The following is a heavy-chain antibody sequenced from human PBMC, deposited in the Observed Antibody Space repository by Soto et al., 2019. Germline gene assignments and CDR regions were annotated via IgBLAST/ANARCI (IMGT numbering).Heavy chain of an antibody. V-gene: IGHV4-4*02. CDR2: IFHNGNT. J-gene: IGHJ6*02. CDR1: GGSISSSNW. Sequence: SETLSLTFAVSGGSISSSNWWSWVRQPPGKGLEWIGEIFHNGNTYSNPSLTGRVTMSVDKSKNQFSLNLNSVTAADTAVYYCASRSYAMDIWGQGTTVTVSS. D-gene: IGHD3-16*02. CDR3: ASRSYAMDI.